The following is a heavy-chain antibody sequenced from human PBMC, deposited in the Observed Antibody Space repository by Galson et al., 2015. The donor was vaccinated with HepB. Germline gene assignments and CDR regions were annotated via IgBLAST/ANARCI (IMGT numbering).Heavy chain of an antibody. D-gene: IGHD2-21*01. CDR1: GFTFSDYY. J-gene: IGHJ1*01. Sequence: SLRLSCAASGFTFSDYYMSWIRQAPGKGLEWVSYISSSGSTIYYADSVKGRFTISRDNAKNSLYLQMNSLRAEDTAVYYCARKGETYCGGDCYSLDFQHWGQGTLVTVSS. CDR3: ARKGETYCGGDCYSLDFQH. V-gene: IGHV3-11*01. CDR2: ISSSGSTI.